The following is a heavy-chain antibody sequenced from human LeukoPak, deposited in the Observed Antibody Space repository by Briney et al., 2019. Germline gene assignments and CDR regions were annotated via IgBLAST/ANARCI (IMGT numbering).Heavy chain of an antibody. J-gene: IGHJ4*02. CDR2: ISSSSSTI. V-gene: IGHV3-48*01. D-gene: IGHD3-9*01. Sequence: QTGGSLRLSCAASGFTFSSYSMTWVRQAPGKGLEWVSYISSSSSTIYYADSVKGRFTISRDNVKNSLYLQMNSLRAEDTAVYYCARDKYYDILTGYYSGVDFDYWGQGTLVTVSS. CDR1: GFTFSSYS. CDR3: ARDKYYDILTGYYSGVDFDY.